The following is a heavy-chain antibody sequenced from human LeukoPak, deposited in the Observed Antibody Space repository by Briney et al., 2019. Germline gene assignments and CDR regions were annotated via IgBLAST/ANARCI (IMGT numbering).Heavy chain of an antibody. CDR2: IHTSGST. Sequence: SETLSLTCTFSGGSISSYYWSWIRQPAGKGLEWIGRIHTSGSTNYNPSLKSRVTMSVDTSKNQFSLKLSSVTAADTAVYYCARGSFGAYYYYYMDVWGKGTTVTVSS. D-gene: IGHD3-10*01. CDR3: ARGSFGAYYYYYMDV. CDR1: GGSISSYY. J-gene: IGHJ6*03. V-gene: IGHV4-4*07.